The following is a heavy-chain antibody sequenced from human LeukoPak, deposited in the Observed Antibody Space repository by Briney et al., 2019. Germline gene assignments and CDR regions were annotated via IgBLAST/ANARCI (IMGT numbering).Heavy chain of an antibody. Sequence: SETLSLTRTVSGRSISSYYWSWIRQPPGKGLERIGYIYYSGSPNYNPSLKSRVTISVDTSKNQFSLKLSSVTAADTAVYYCASSFDGDYFDYWGQGTMVTVSS. CDR2: IYYSGSP. CDR3: ASSFDGDYFDY. J-gene: IGHJ4*02. D-gene: IGHD3-9*01. CDR1: GRSISSYY. V-gene: IGHV4-59*01.